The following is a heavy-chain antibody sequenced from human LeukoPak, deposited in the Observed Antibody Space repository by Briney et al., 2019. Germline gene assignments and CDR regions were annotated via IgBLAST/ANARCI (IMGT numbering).Heavy chain of an antibody. D-gene: IGHD3-9*01. CDR2: IIPIFGTA. CDR1: GGTFSSYA. V-gene: IGHV1-69*05. CDR3: AISNVLRYFDWLLRY. J-gene: IGHJ4*02. Sequence: GASVKVSCKASGGTFSSYAISWVRQAPGQGLEWMGGIIPIFGTANYAQKFQGRVTTTTDESTSTAYMELSSLRSEDTAVYYCAISNVLRYFDWLLRYWGQGTLVTVSS.